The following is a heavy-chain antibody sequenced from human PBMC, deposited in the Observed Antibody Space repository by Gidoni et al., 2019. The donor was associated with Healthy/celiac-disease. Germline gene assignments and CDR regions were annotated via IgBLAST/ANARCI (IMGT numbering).Heavy chain of an antibody. CDR1: GFPFSSSA. J-gene: IGHJ4*02. CDR2: ISYDGSNK. V-gene: IGHV3-30-3*01. D-gene: IGHD6-19*01. Sequence: QVQLVESGGGVFQPGRSLTLSCAASGFPFSSSAMHWVRQAPGKGLEWVAVISYDGSNKYYADSVKGRFTISRDNSKNTLYLQMNSLRAEDTAVYYCAREAVAGNYFDYWGQGTLVTVSS. CDR3: AREAVAGNYFDY.